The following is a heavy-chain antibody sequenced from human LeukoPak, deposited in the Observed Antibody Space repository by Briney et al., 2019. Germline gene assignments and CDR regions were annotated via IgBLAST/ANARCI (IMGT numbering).Heavy chain of an antibody. CDR3: AKQYYYDRSGYYRLGSAFDI. J-gene: IGHJ3*02. D-gene: IGHD3-22*01. Sequence: GGSLRLSCAASGFTFSSYAMSWVRQAPGKGLEWVSAISGSGGSTYYADSVKGRFTISRDNSKNTLYLQMNSLRAEDTAAYYCAKQYYYDRSGYYRLGSAFDIWGQGTMVTVSS. CDR1: GFTFSSYA. V-gene: IGHV3-23*01. CDR2: ISGSGGST.